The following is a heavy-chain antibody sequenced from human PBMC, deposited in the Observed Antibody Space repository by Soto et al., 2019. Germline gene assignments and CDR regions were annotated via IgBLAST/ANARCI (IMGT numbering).Heavy chain of an antibody. CDR2: ISASGGST. J-gene: IGHJ4*02. V-gene: IGHV3-23*01. CDR3: AKDLPYDYIWGAFDS. D-gene: IGHD3-16*01. CDR1: GFTFSNYA. Sequence: EVRLLESGGGLVQPGGSLRLSCAASGFTFSNYAMSWVRQAPGKGLEWVSSISASGGSTYSADSVKGRFTISRDNSKNTMYLQMNTLSAEDTAVYYCAKDLPYDYIWGAFDSWGQGTLVTVSS.